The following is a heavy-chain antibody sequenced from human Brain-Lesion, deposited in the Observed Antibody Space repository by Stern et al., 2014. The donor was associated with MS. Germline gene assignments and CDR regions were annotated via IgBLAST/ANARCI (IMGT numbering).Heavy chain of an antibody. CDR3: ARKTDTAVGGDY. D-gene: IGHD5-18*01. J-gene: IGHJ4*02. CDR1: GFSVSTNF. CDR2: MYSRGGT. V-gene: IGHV3-53*01. Sequence: VQLVESGGGLIQPGGSLRLSCAASGFSVSTNFKSWVRQAPGKGLEWVSLMYSRGGTNYADSVKGRFTISRDSSKNTLYLQMSDLRAEDTAVYYCARKTDTAVGGDYWGPGTLVTVSS.